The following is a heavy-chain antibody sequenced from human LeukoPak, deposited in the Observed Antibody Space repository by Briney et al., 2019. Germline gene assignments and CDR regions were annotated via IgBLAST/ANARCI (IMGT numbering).Heavy chain of an antibody. D-gene: IGHD3-9*01. CDR2: IIPIFGTA. V-gene: IGHV1-69*13. J-gene: IGHJ4*02. Sequence: SVKVSCKVSGYTLTELSMHWVRQAPGQGLEWMGGIIPIFGTANYAQKFQGRVTITADESTSTAYMELSSLRSEDTAVYCCARGPSGDYDILTGYCHFDYWGQGTLVTVSS. CDR1: GYTLTELS. CDR3: ARGPSGDYDILTGYCHFDY.